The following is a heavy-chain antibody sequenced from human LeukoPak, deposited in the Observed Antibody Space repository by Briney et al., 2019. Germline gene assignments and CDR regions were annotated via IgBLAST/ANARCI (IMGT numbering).Heavy chain of an antibody. J-gene: IGHJ3*02. CDR2: ISYDGSNK. D-gene: IGHD1-26*01. V-gene: IGHV3-30-3*01. CDR1: GFTFSSYA. CDR3: AREAYRWELLTSYDAFDI. Sequence: PGGSLRLSCAASGFTFSSYAMHWFRLAPGKGLEWVAVISYDGSNKYYADSVKGRFTISRDNSKNTLYLQMNSLRAEDTAVYYCAREAYRWELLTSYDAFDIWGQGTMVTVSS.